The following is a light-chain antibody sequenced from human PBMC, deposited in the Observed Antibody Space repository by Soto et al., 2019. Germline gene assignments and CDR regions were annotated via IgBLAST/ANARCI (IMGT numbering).Light chain of an antibody. J-gene: IGLJ1*01. CDR1: SSDVGGYNY. Sequence: QSALTQPPSASGAPGQSVAISCTGTSSDVGGYNYVSWYQQHPGKDPKLMIYEVNKRPSGVPDRLSGSKSGNTASLTVSGLQAEDEDDDYCSSYAGSSNVFGTGTKLTVL. V-gene: IGLV2-8*01. CDR2: EVN. CDR3: SSYAGSSNV.